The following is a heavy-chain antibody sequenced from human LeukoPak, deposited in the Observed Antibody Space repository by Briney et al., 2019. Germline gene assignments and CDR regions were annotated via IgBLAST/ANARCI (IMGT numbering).Heavy chain of an antibody. V-gene: IGHV4-34*01. Sequence: SETLSLTCAVYGGSFSGYYWSWIRQPPGKGLEWIGEINHSGSTNYNPSLKSRVTISVDTSKNQFSLKLSSVTAADTAVYYCARHLTVYLYDILTGRTYFDYWGQGTLVTVSS. D-gene: IGHD3-9*01. J-gene: IGHJ4*02. CDR1: GGSFSGYY. CDR2: INHSGST. CDR3: ARHLTVYLYDILTGRTYFDY.